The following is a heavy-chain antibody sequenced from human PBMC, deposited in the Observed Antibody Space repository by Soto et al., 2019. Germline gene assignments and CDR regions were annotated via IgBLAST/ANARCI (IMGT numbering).Heavy chain of an antibody. V-gene: IGHV4-30-2*01. CDR2: IYHSGST. J-gene: IGHJ4*02. CDR1: GGSISNGGYS. CDR3: VRAPGTGYGDYFDY. Sequence: SETLSLTCAVSGGSISNGGYSWSWIRQPPGKGLEWIGYIYHSGSTYYNPSLKSRVTISVDRSKNQFSLKLSSVTAADTAVYYFVRAPGTGYGDYFDYWGQGTLVTVSS. D-gene: IGHD4-17*01.